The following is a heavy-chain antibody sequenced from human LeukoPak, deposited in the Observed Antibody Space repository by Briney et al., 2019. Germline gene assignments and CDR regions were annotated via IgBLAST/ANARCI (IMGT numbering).Heavy chain of an antibody. CDR2: INSDGSST. CDR1: GLSFSTYA. D-gene: IGHD1-26*01. V-gene: IGHV3-74*01. J-gene: IGHJ4*02. Sequence: PGGALRLSCAASGLSFSTYAMSWVRQAPGKGLVWVSRINSDGSSTSYADSVKGRFTISRDNAKNTLYLQMNSLRAEDTAVYYCARGAYSGSYWGQGTLVTVSS. CDR3: ARGAYSGSY.